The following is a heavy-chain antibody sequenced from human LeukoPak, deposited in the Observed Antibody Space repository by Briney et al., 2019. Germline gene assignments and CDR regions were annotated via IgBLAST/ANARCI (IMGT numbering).Heavy chain of an antibody. CDR1: GLTFHDYA. D-gene: IGHD2-21*01. CDR3: AKQPYNYYYLDV. CDR2: IVGDSSKT. V-gene: IGHV3-23*01. Sequence: GGSLRLSCAISGLTFHDYAMTWVRQAPGKGLEGVSTIVGDSSKTYYADSVKGRFTISRDNSNYMLFLHMSNLRAEDTAIYYCAKQPYNYYYLDVWGKGTTVTVSS. J-gene: IGHJ6*03.